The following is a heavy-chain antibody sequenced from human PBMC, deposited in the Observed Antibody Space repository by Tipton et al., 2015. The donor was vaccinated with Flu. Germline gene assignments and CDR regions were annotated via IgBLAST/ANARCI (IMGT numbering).Heavy chain of an antibody. D-gene: IGHD2-2*01. Sequence: SLRLSCAASGFTFSSYWMSWVRQAPGKGLEWVANIKQDGSEKYYVDSVKGRFTISRDNAKNSLYLQMTSLRAEDTAVYYCASQGLGYCSSTSCYDAFDIWGQGTMVTVSS. CDR3: ASQGLGYCSSTSCYDAFDI. J-gene: IGHJ3*02. CDR1: GFTFSSYW. CDR2: IKQDGSEK. V-gene: IGHV3-7*01.